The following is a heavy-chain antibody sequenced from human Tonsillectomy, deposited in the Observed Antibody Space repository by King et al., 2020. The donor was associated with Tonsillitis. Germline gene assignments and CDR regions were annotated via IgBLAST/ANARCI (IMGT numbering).Heavy chain of an antibody. CDR1: GFTFSSYA. Sequence: QVQLVESGGGVVQPGRSLRLSCEASGFTFSSYAMHWVRQAPGKGLECVASISYDGWNEYYADSVKGRFAISRDISKNILYLQMNSLTDEDTAVYYCAREFEETRGVYAFDIWGQGTMVTVSS. CDR3: AREFEETRGVYAFDI. D-gene: IGHD1-14*01. V-gene: IGHV3-30*09. CDR2: ISYDGWNE. J-gene: IGHJ3*02.